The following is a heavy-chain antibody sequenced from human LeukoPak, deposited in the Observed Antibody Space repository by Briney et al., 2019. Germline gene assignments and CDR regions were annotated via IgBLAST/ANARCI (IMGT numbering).Heavy chain of an antibody. Sequence: SVKVSCKASGYTFTSYGISRVRQAPGQGLEWMGGIIPIFGTANYAQKFQGRVTITTDESTSTAYMELSSLRSEDTAVYYCASNGMATITYFDYWGQGTLVTVSS. CDR1: GYTFTSYG. J-gene: IGHJ4*02. V-gene: IGHV1-69*05. CDR2: IIPIFGTA. D-gene: IGHD5-24*01. CDR3: ASNGMATITYFDY.